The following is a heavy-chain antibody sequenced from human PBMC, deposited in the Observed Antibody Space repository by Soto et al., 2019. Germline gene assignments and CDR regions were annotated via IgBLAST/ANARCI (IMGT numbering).Heavy chain of an antibody. J-gene: IGHJ6*02. Sequence: EVQLVESGGVVVQPGGSLRLSCAASGFTFEVYTIHWVRQLPGKVRDWVSLISWDGGSTYYADSVKGRFTISRDNSKNSLYLQMNSLRTEDTALYYCAKATSAPYYYYGMDVWGQGTTVTVSS. V-gene: IGHV3-43*01. CDR2: ISWDGGST. CDR1: GFTFEVYT. CDR3: AKATSAPYYYYGMDV.